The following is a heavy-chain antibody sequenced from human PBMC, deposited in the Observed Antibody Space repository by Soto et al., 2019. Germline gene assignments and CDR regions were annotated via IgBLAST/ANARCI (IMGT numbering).Heavy chain of an antibody. CDR1: GFTFSSYD. V-gene: IGHV3-30*09. Sequence: QVQLVESGGGVVQPGRSLRLSCAASGFTFSSYDMQWFRQAPGTALEWVAVISYDGSNKYYADSVKGRFAISRDNSKNALYLQMKSLGAEDTAVFSCARGFFSGGSCYYYYYGMDVWGQGTTVTVSS. CDR2: ISYDGSNK. J-gene: IGHJ6*02. D-gene: IGHD2-15*01. CDR3: ARGFFSGGSCYYYYYGMDV.